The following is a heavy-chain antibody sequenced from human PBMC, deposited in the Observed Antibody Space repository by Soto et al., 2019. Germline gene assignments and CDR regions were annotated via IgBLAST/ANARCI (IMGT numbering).Heavy chain of an antibody. CDR2: INHTGGT. J-gene: IGHJ5*02. Sequence: SETLSLTCAVYGGSVNGYYWNWIRQPPGKGLEWIGEINHTGGTHYNPSLKSQVTMSVDTSKNQFSLRLSSVTAADTAIYYCATRITVFGLLIPPFDPWGQGTQVTVSS. D-gene: IGHD3-3*01. CDR3: ATRITVFGLLIPPFDP. V-gene: IGHV4-34*01. CDR1: GGSVNGYY.